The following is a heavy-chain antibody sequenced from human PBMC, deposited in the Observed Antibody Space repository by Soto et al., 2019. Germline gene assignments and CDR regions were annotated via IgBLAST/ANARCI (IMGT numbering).Heavy chain of an antibody. CDR3: ARVAGGIAAAGTPYYFDY. D-gene: IGHD6-13*01. Sequence: GASVKVSCKASGYTFTSYGISWVRQAPGQGLEWMGWISAYNGNTNYAQKLQGRVTMTTDTSTSTAYMELRSLRSDDTAVYYCARVAGGIAAAGTPYYFDYWGQGTLVTVSS. CDR2: ISAYNGNT. J-gene: IGHJ4*02. CDR1: GYTFTSYG. V-gene: IGHV1-18*01.